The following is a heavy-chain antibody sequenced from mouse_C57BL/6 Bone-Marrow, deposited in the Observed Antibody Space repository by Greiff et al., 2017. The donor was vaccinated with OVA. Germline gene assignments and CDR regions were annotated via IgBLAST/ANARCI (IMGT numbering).Heavy chain of an antibody. CDR1: GYTFTSYW. D-gene: IGHD2-12*01. CDR2: IDPSDSET. J-gene: IGHJ1*03. CDR3: AIYCYRWYWYFDV. Sequence: QVQLQQPGAELVRPGSSVKLSCKASGYTFTSYWMHWVKQRPIKGLEWIGNIDPSDSETHYNQKFKDKATLTVDKSSSTAYMQLSSLTSEDSAVYYCAIYCYRWYWYFDVWGTGTTVTVSS. V-gene: IGHV1-52*01.